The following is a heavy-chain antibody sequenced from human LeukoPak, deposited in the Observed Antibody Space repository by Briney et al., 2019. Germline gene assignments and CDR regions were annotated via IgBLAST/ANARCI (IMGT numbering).Heavy chain of an antibody. Sequence: SETLSLTCTVSGGSIRTYHWPWFRQPPGKGLEWIGHVYNGGSTNYNPSLKSRVTISVDTSKNQFSLILSSVTTADTAVYFCARTSSGWYAVSWGQGTLVTVSS. CDR2: VYNGGST. CDR3: ARTSSGWYAVS. CDR1: GGSIRTYH. V-gene: IGHV4-59*01. D-gene: IGHD6-19*01. J-gene: IGHJ5*02.